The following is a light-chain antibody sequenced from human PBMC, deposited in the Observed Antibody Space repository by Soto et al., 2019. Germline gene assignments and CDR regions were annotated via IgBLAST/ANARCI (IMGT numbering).Light chain of an antibody. CDR2: GTS. J-gene: IGKJ1*01. CDR1: QSVTSSY. Sequence: EILLTQSPSTLSLSPGDRATLSCSAIQSVTSSYVAWFQQRPGQAPRLLIYGTSNRATGIPDRFSGSGSGTEFSLTISRLEPEDFAVYYCQEYGTSRTFGLGTKVEIK. CDR3: QEYGTSRT. V-gene: IGKV3-20*01.